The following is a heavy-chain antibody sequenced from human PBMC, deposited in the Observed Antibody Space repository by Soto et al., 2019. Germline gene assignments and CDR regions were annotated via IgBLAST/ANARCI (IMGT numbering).Heavy chain of an antibody. CDR2: IYSGGST. J-gene: IGHJ5*02. CDR3: AREDGRGSSWYIWLDP. Sequence: GGSLRLSCAASGFTVSSNYMSWVRQAPGKGLEWVSVIYSGGSTYYADSVKGRFTISRDNSKNTLYLQMNSLRAEDTAVYYCAREDGRGSSWYIWLDPWGKGTLVTVSS. D-gene: IGHD6-13*01. CDR1: GFTVSSNY. V-gene: IGHV3-66*01.